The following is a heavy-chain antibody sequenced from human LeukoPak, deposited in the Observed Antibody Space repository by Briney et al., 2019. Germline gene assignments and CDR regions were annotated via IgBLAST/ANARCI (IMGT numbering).Heavy chain of an antibody. Sequence: SETLSLTCTVSGGSISSQFWSWIRQPPGKGLEWIGYIYYSGSTNYNPSLKSRVTISVDTSKNQFSLKLSSVTAADTAVYYCARLYYDSSGYYPFDYWGQGTLVTVSS. CDR1: GGSISSQF. CDR3: ARLYYDSSGYYPFDY. D-gene: IGHD3-22*01. V-gene: IGHV4-59*08. CDR2: IYYSGST. J-gene: IGHJ4*02.